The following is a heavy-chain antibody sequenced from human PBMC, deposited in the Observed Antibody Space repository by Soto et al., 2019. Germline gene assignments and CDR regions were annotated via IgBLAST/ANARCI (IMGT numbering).Heavy chain of an antibody. J-gene: IGHJ4*02. CDR1: GGTFSSYA. CDR2: IIPIFGTA. D-gene: IGHD1-26*01. V-gene: IGHV1-69*12. Sequence: QVQLVQSGAEVKKPGSSVKVSCKASGGTFSSYAISWVRQAPGQGLEWMGGIIPIFGTANYAQKFQGRVTITADESTSTAYVELSSLGSEDTALDSCGRGVGRPTDHGGYWGQGPRVAVSS. CDR3: GRGVGRPTDHGGY.